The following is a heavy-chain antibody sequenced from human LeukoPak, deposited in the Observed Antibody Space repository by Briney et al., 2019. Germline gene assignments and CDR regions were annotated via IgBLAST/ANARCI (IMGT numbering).Heavy chain of an antibody. V-gene: IGHV1-8*01. CDR3: ARAEYYYDSSGYYGPLDY. J-gene: IGHJ4*02. CDR2: MNPNSGNT. CDR1: GYTFTSYD. D-gene: IGHD3-22*01. Sequence: ASVKVSCKASGYTFTSYDINWVRQATGQGLEWMGWMNPNSGNTGYAQKFQGRVTMTRNTSTSTAYMELRSLRSDDTAVYYCARAEYYYDSSGYYGPLDYWGQGTLVTVSS.